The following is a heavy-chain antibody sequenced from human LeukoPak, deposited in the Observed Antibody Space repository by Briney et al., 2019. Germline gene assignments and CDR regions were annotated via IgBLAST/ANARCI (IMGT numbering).Heavy chain of an antibody. V-gene: IGHV4-34*01. D-gene: IGHD3-3*01. Sequence: SETLSLTCAGYGGSFSGYYWSWIRQPPGKGLEEIGEINHSGSSNYNPSLKSRVTISVDTSKNQFSLKLSSVTAADTAVYYCARASGYYGNAFDILGQGTMVTVSS. CDR3: ARASGYYGNAFDI. CDR2: INHSGSS. CDR1: GGSFSGYY. J-gene: IGHJ3*02.